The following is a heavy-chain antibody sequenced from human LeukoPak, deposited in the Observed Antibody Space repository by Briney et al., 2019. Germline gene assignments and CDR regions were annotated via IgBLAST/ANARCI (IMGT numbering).Heavy chain of an antibody. CDR2: IKSKADGGTA. Sequence: GGSLRLSCVGSGFTFSNAWMSWVRQAPGKGLEWVGRIKSKADGGTADYVAPVKGRFAISRDDAKNTVYLEMNSLKTEDTAVYFCTTGGSWYDPGHWGQGTLVTVSS. J-gene: IGHJ4*02. CDR1: GFTFSNAW. D-gene: IGHD6-13*01. V-gene: IGHV3-15*01. CDR3: TTGGSWYDPGH.